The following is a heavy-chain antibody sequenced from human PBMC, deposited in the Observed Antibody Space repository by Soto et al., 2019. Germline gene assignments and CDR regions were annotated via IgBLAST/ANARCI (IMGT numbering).Heavy chain of an antibody. V-gene: IGHV2-70*01. CDR2: IDWDDDK. CDR3: ARFRYYYDSSGYYLNGFDP. J-gene: IGHJ5*02. CDR1: GFSLSTSGMC. Sequence: SGPTLVNPTQPLTLPCTFSGFSLSTSGMCVSWIRQPPGKALEWLALIDWDDDKYYSTYLKTRLTISKDTSKNQVVLTMTNMDPVDTATYYCARFRYYYDSSGYYLNGFDPWGQGTLVTVSS. D-gene: IGHD3-22*01.